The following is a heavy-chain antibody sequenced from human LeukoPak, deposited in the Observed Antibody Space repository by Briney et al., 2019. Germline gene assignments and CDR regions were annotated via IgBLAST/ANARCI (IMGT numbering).Heavy chain of an antibody. V-gene: IGHV1-18*01. CDR1: GYTFTSHG. D-gene: IGHD2-2*01. Sequence: VASVKVSCKASGYTFTSHGFSWVRQAPGQGLEWVGWIGPYNADTNYAQKFQGRVTMTTDTSTSTAYMELRNLRSEDTAVYYCARRAYCSSISCYGAKGHYGLDVWGQGTTVTVSS. J-gene: IGHJ6*02. CDR2: IGPYNADT. CDR3: ARRAYCSSISCYGAKGHYGLDV.